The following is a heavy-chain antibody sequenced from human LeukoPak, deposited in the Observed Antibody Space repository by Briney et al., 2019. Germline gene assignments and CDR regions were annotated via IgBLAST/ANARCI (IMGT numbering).Heavy chain of an antibody. D-gene: IGHD2-2*01. CDR3: AKALGYCSSTSCYYFDY. CDR1: GFTFSSYA. Sequence: GGSLRLYGAASGFTFSSYAMSWVRQTPGKGLEWVSTISGSGGSTYYADSVKGWFTISRDNSKNTLYLQMNSLRSEDTAVYYCAKALGYCSSTSCYYFDYWGQGTLVTVSS. V-gene: IGHV3-23*01. CDR2: ISGSGGST. J-gene: IGHJ4*02.